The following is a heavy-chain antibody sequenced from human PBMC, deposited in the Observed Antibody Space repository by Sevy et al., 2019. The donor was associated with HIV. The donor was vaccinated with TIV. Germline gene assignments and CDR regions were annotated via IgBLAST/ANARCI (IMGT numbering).Heavy chain of an antibody. D-gene: IGHD4-4*01. CDR1: GFTFSSYD. J-gene: IGHJ2*01. V-gene: IGHV3-13*01. CDR3: ARAAVSDRDWYFDL. CDR2: IGTAGDT. Sequence: GGSLRLSCAASGFTFSSYDMHWVRQATGKGLEWVSAIGTAGDTYYPGSVKGRFTISRENAKNSLYLQMNSLRAGDTAVYYCARAAVSDRDWYFDLWGRRTLVTVSS.